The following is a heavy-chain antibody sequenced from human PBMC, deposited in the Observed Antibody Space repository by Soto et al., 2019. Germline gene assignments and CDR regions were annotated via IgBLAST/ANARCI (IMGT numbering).Heavy chain of an antibody. V-gene: IGHV3-30-3*01. CDR2: ISYDGSNK. D-gene: IGHD1-7*01. CDR1: GFTFSSYA. Sequence: QVQLVESGGGVVQPGRSLRLSCAASGFTFSSYAMHWVRQAPGKGLEWVAVISYDGSNKYYADSVKGRFTISRDNSKNTLYLQMNSLRAEDTAVYYCARDTWNYNYYYYYGMDVWGQGTTVTVSS. CDR3: ARDTWNYNYYYYYGMDV. J-gene: IGHJ6*02.